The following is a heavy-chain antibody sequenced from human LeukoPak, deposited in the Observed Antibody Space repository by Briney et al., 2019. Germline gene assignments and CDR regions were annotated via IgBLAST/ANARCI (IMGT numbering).Heavy chain of an antibody. Sequence: GGSLRLSCAASGFTFSSYGMHWVRQAPGKGLEWVAVIWYDGSNKYYADSVKGRFTISRDNSKSTLYLQMNSLRAEDTAVYYCARDQATYYDILSVFDYWGQGTLVTVSS. CDR3: ARDQATYYDILSVFDY. J-gene: IGHJ4*02. CDR2: IWYDGSNK. D-gene: IGHD3-9*01. CDR1: GFTFSSYG. V-gene: IGHV3-33*01.